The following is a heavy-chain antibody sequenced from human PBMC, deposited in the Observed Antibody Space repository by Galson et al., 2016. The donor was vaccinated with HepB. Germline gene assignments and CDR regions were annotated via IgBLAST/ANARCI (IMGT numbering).Heavy chain of an antibody. D-gene: IGHD3-9*01. Sequence: RLSCAASGFRVSNYTMTWVRQAPGKGLEWVSSIQGRGSFTSYADSAKGRFSISRDNAKNSLYLEMNGLRAEDAAIYYCATIDSRDWYFDLWGRGTLVTVAS. CDR1: GFRVSNYT. CDR3: ATIDSRDWYFDL. CDR2: IQGRGSFT. J-gene: IGHJ2*01. V-gene: IGHV3-21*06.